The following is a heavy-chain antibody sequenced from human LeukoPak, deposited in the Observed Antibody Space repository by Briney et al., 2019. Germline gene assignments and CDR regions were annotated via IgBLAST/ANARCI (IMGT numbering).Heavy chain of an antibody. J-gene: IGHJ4*02. CDR1: GGSITGYY. CDR3: ARDSDWRFDY. V-gene: IGHV4-4*07. D-gene: IGHD3/OR15-3a*01. Sequence: SETLSLTCTVSGGSITGYYWSWIRQPAGKGLEWIGRIYTSGSTNYNPSLKSRVTISVDTSKNQFSLKLSSVTAADTAVYYCARDSDWRFDYWGQGTLVTVSS. CDR2: IYTSGST.